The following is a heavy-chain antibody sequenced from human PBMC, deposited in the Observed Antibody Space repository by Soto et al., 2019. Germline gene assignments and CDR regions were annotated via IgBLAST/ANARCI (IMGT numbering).Heavy chain of an antibody. V-gene: IGHV4-31*03. Sequence: QVQLQESGPGLVKPSQTLSLTCTVSGGSISSGGYYWSWIRQHPGKGLEWIGYIYYSGSTYYNPSLQSRVTISVDTSKNQFSLKLSSVTAADTAVYYCARGFGAAGTCWFDPWGQGTLVTVSS. J-gene: IGHJ5*02. D-gene: IGHD6-13*01. CDR2: IYYSGST. CDR3: ARGFGAAGTCWFDP. CDR1: GGSISSGGYY.